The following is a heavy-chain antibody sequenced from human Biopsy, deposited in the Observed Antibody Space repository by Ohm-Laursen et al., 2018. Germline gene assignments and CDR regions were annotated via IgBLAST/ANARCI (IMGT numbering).Heavy chain of an antibody. D-gene: IGHD3-10*01. CDR3: AGDYDYYCYYFVS. Sequence: SDTLSLTCTVSGGSISNNNYYWGWIRQPPGKGLEWIGSIFYRGSTHYKPSLKSRVNISAYTSKNQFSLKLNTVTAADTAVYYCAGDYDYYCYYFVSWGQGTLVTVSS. J-gene: IGHJ4*02. V-gene: IGHV4-39*01. CDR2: IFYRGST. CDR1: GGSISNNNYY.